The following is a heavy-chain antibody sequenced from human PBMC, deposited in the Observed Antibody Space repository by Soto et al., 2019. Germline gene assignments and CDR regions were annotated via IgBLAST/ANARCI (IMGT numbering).Heavy chain of an antibody. CDR3: AKISAGRTEETMFTVFDN. J-gene: IGHJ4*02. CDR1: GDSIRSSY. CDR2: IYHTGTT. V-gene: IGHV4-59*03. D-gene: IGHD7-27*01. Sequence: SETLSLTCTVSGDSIRSSYWTWIRQAPGRGLEWIGDIYHTGTTNYNPSLKSRVSISVDTSKNQFSLRLRSVTAADTAIYFCAKISAGRTEETMFTVFDNWGQGALVTVS.